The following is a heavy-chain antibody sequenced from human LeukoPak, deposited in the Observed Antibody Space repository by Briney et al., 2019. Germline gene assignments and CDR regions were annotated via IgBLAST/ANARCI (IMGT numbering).Heavy chain of an antibody. V-gene: IGHV4-34*01. CDR1: GGSFSSYY. Sequence: SETLSLTCAFYGGSFSSYYWSWIRQPPGEGLEWIGEINHSGSTDYNPSLKNRVTISVDTSNNQFSLKLSSVTAADTAVYYRARVPTLRITMVRGAWGTFDIWGQGTMVTVSS. J-gene: IGHJ3*02. CDR2: INHSGST. D-gene: IGHD3-10*01. CDR3: ARVPTLRITMVRGAWGTFDI.